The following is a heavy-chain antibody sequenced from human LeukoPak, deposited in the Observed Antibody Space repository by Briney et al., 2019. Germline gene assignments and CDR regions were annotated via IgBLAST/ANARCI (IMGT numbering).Heavy chain of an antibody. V-gene: IGHV4-59*08. CDR3: ARLSIVGATNFDY. Sequence: SETLSLTCTVSGGSISSYYWSWIRQPPGKGLEWIGYIYYSGSTNYNPPLKSRVTISVDTSKNQFSLKLSSVTAADTAVYYCARLSIVGATNFDYWGQGTLVTVSS. CDR1: GGSISSYY. CDR2: IYYSGST. D-gene: IGHD1-26*01. J-gene: IGHJ4*02.